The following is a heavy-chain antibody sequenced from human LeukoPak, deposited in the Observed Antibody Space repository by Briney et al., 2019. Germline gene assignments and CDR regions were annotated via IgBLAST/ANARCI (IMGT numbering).Heavy chain of an antibody. CDR1: GFTFSSYG. CDR3: ARDGNSYGSYHYYYGMDV. V-gene: IGHV3-64*04. CDR2: ITNKGDST. J-gene: IGHJ6*02. D-gene: IGHD5-18*01. Sequence: PGGSLRLSCSGTGFTFSSYGMYWVRQAPGKGLEYVSAITNKGDSTHYADSVKGRFTISRDNSKNTLYLQMNSLRAEDTTVYYCARDGNSYGSYHYYYGMDVWGQGTTVTVSS.